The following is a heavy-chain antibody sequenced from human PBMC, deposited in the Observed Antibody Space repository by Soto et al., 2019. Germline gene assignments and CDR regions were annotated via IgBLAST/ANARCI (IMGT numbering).Heavy chain of an antibody. Sequence: VQLVESGGGLVQPGRSLRLSCVGSGFTFDEFAIHWVRQAPGKGLEWLAVISNTGINKYYADSVKGRFTISRDNSRDTLFLQMNSLRGEDTAIYYCAKVIRADSTSSNFYYYSGLDVWGQGTTVTVSS. J-gene: IGHJ6*02. V-gene: IGHV3-30*18. D-gene: IGHD6-6*01. CDR2: ISNTGINK. CDR3: AKVIRADSTSSNFYYYSGLDV. CDR1: GFTFDEFA.